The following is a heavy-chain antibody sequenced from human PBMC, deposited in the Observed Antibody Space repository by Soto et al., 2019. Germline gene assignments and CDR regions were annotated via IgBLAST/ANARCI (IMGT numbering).Heavy chain of an antibody. CDR3: ARGDYYDSSGYQY. J-gene: IGHJ4*02. D-gene: IGHD3-22*01. V-gene: IGHV4-30-2*01. CDR2: IYHSGST. CDR1: GGSISSGGYS. Sequence: QLQLQESGSGLVKPSQTLSLTCAVSGGSISSGGYSWSWIRQPPGKGLEWIGYIYHSGSTYYNPPLKSRVTISVDRSKNHVSLKLSSVTAADTAVYYCARGDYYDSSGYQYWGQGTLVTVSS.